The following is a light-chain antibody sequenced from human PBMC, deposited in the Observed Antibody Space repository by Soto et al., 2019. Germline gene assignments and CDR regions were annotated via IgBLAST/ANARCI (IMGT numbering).Light chain of an antibody. Sequence: DIQMTQSPSSLSASVGDRGASAFRASQSISSYLNWYQQKPGKAPKLLIYAASSLQSGVPSRFSGSRSGTDFTLTISSLQPEDFATYYCQHANSFPITFGQGTRLEIK. CDR2: AAS. CDR1: QSISSY. CDR3: QHANSFPIT. J-gene: IGKJ5*01. V-gene: IGKV1-39*01.